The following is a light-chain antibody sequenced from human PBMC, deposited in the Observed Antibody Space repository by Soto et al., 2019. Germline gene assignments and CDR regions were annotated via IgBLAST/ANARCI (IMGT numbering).Light chain of an antibody. Sequence: QTVVTQEPSFSVPPGGTVTLTCGLSSGSVSTSYYPSWYQQTPGRAPRTLFYNTNIRSSGVPDRFSASILGNKAALTITGAQADDESDDYCVLYMGSAISLFGGGTKLTVL. CDR3: VLYMGSAISL. CDR1: SGSVSTSYY. J-gene: IGLJ3*02. V-gene: IGLV8-61*01. CDR2: NTN.